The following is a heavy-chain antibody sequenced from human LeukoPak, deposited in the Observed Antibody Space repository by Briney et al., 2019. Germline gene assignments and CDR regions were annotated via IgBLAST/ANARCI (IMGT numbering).Heavy chain of an antibody. D-gene: IGHD7-27*01. CDR1: GGSISSYY. V-gene: IGHV4-59*08. J-gene: IGHJ4*02. CDR2: IYYSGST. CDR3: ARGLGSTVLDY. Sequence: SETLSLTCTVSGGSISSYYWSWIRQPPGKGLEWIGYIYYSGSTNYNPSLKGRVTISVDTSKNQFSLKLSSVTAADTAVYYCARGLGSTVLDYWGQGTLVTVSS.